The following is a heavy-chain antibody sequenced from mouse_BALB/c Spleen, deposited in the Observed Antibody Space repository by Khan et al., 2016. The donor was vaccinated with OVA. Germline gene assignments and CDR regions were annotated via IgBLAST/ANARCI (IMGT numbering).Heavy chain of an antibody. CDR1: GYTFTNYG. J-gene: IGHJ1*01. D-gene: IGHD6-1*01. Sequence: QIQLVQSGPELKKPGETVKISCKASGYTFTNYGMNWVKQAPGKGLKWMGWINTYTGEPTYADDFKGRFAFSLETSANTAYLQIQNLKNEDTATYFCARSASYWFFDVWGAGTTVTVSS. CDR2: INTYTGEP. V-gene: IGHV9-3-1*01. CDR3: ARSASYWFFDV.